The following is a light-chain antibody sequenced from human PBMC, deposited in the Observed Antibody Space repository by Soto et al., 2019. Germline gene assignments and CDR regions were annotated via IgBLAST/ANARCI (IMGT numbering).Light chain of an antibody. CDR1: QSISSW. CDR2: KAS. J-gene: IGKJ3*01. V-gene: IGKV1-5*03. CDR3: QQYNSYPFA. Sequence: DIQMTQSPSTLSASVGDRVTITCRASQSISSWLAWYQQKPGKAPKLLIYKASSLESGVPSTFSGGGSGTEFTLTSSSLQPDDFATYYFQQYNSYPFAFGPGTKVDIK.